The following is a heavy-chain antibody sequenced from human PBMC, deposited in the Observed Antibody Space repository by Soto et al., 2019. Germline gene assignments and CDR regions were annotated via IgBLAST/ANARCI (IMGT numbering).Heavy chain of an antibody. J-gene: IGHJ6*04. Sequence: GGSLRLSCAASGFTFSSYAMSWVRQAPGKGLEWVSAISGSGGSTYYADSVKGRLTISRDNSKNTLYLQMNSLRAEDTAVYYCAKLLGFGVVINCVDVWGKGTTVTVSS. CDR3: AKLLGFGVVINCVDV. V-gene: IGHV3-23*01. D-gene: IGHD3-3*01. CDR2: ISGSGGST. CDR1: GFTFSSYA.